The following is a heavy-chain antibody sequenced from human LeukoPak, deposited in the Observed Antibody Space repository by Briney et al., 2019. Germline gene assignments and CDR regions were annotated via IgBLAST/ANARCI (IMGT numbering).Heavy chain of an antibody. Sequence: GGSLRLSCAASGFTFNAYTLTWVRQAPGKRPEWLAAVTGGHGVTYYADSVRGRFTISGDNSRNTLYLQMTGLTAEDTAVYYCARDQSTTALSEYWGQGTLVAVSS. CDR3: ARDQSTTALSEY. CDR2: VTGGHGVT. V-gene: IGHV3-23*01. D-gene: IGHD1-7*01. CDR1: GFTFNAYT. J-gene: IGHJ4*02.